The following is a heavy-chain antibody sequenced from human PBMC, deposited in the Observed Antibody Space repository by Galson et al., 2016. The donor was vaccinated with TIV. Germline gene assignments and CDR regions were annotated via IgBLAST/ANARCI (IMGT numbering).Heavy chain of an antibody. CDR3: ARDRVVGATYYNYYYGMDV. D-gene: IGHD2-15*01. Sequence: SLRLSCAASGLTVNNNYMTWVRQAPGKGLEWVSVIYGGGDTYYADSVRGRFPISRDNSKDILYLHMNGLRADDTAVYYCARDRVVGATYYNYYYGMDVWGRGTTVTVFS. V-gene: IGHV3-66*02. CDR1: GLTVNNNY. J-gene: IGHJ6*02. CDR2: IYGGGDT.